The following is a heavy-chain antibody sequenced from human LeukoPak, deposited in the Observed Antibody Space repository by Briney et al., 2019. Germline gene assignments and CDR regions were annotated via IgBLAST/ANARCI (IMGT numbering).Heavy chain of an antibody. V-gene: IGHV3-7*03. Sequence: GGSLRLSCAASGFTFSSYWMNWARQAPGKGLEWVASINHNGNVNYYVDSVKGRLTISRDNAKNSLYLQMSNLRAEDTAVYFCARGGGLDVWGQGATVTVSS. CDR1: GFTFSSYW. CDR3: ARGGGLDV. J-gene: IGHJ6*02. CDR2: INHNGNVN. D-gene: IGHD3-16*01.